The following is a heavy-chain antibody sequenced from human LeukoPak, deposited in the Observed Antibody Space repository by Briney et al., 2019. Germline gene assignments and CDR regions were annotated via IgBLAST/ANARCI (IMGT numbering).Heavy chain of an antibody. CDR1: GDSVTRGGYY. D-gene: IGHD4-11*01. Sequence: KTSETLSLTCTVSGDSVTRGGYYWSWVRQHPGKGLEWVGFIYHSGTTFYNPSLGSRATISVDTSQNQFSLKLTSVTAADTAVYYCARAVDYRNYFDYWGQGTLVTVSS. V-gene: IGHV4-31*03. CDR2: IYHSGTT. CDR3: ARAVDYRNYFDY. J-gene: IGHJ4*02.